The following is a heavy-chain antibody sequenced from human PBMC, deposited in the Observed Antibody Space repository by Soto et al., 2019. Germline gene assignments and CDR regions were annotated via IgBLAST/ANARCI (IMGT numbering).Heavy chain of an antibody. CDR3: ASPSGVGGGADAFDI. J-gene: IGHJ3*02. V-gene: IGHV4-34*01. Sequence: TLSLTCAVYGGSFSGYYWSWIRQPPGKGLEWIGEINHSGSTNYNPSLKSRVTISVDTSKNQFSLKLSSVTAADTAVYYCASPSGVGGGADAFDIWGQGTMVTVSS. D-gene: IGHD1-26*01. CDR1: GGSFSGYY. CDR2: INHSGST.